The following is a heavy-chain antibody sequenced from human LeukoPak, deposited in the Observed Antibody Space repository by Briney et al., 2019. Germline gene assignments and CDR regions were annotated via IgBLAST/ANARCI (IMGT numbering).Heavy chain of an antibody. V-gene: IGHV1-8*03. CDR2: MNPNSGNT. CDR1: GYTFTSYD. CDR3: ARVAWIGVRWFDP. J-gene: IGHJ5*02. Sequence: ASVKVSCKASGYTFTSYDINWVRQATGQGLEWMGWMNPNSGNTGYAQKFQGRVTITRNNSISTAYMELSSLRSEDTAVYYCARVAWIGVRWFDPWGQGTLVTVSS. D-gene: IGHD5-12*01.